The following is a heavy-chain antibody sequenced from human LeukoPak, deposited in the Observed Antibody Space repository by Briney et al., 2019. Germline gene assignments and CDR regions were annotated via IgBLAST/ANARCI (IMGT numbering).Heavy chain of an antibody. Sequence: PSETLSLTCTVSGGSISSYYWSWIRQPPGKGLEWIGYIYYSGSTNYNPSLKSRVTISVDTSKNQFSLKLSSVTAADTAVYYCARHVGYCSGGSCHAQHWGQGTLVTVSS. CDR3: ARHVGYCSGGSCHAQH. D-gene: IGHD2-15*01. J-gene: IGHJ1*01. V-gene: IGHV4-59*08. CDR2: IYYSGST. CDR1: GGSISSYY.